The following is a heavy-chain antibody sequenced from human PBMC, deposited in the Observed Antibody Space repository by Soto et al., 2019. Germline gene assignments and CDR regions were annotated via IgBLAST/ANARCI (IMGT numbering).Heavy chain of an antibody. D-gene: IGHD2-21*01. V-gene: IGHV3-48*03. CDR2: ISSSGSTI. CDR3: ARDRNCGGDCYYGMDV. J-gene: IGHJ6*02. CDR1: GFTFSSCE. Sequence: LRLSFAASGFTFSSCEMNWVRQAPGKGLEWVSYISSSGSTIYYADSVKGRFTISRDNAKNSLYLQMNSLRAEDTAVYYCARDRNCGGDCYYGMDVWGQGTTVTVSS.